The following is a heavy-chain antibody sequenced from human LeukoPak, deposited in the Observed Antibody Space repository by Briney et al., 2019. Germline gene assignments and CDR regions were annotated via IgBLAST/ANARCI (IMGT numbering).Heavy chain of an antibody. CDR3: AKVGHTAAYCSSTSCYINDAFDI. J-gene: IGHJ3*02. D-gene: IGHD2-2*02. CDR1: GFTFDDYA. CDR2: ISWNSGSI. V-gene: IGHV3-9*01. Sequence: GGSLRLSCAASGFTFDDYAMHWVRQAPGKGLEWVSGISWNSGSIGYADSVKGRFTISRDNAKNSLYLQMNSLRAEDTALYYCAKVGHTAAYCSSTSCYINDAFDIWGQGTMVTVSS.